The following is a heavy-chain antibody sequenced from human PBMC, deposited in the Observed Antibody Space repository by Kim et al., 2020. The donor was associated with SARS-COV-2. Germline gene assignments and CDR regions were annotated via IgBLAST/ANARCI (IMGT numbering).Heavy chain of an antibody. CDR3: TRRPPRTVPGHHYGMDV. Sequence: VRGRFTITRDESKSTAYLQMNSLKTEDTAVYYCTRRPPRTVPGHHYGMDVWGQGTTVTVSS. D-gene: IGHD6-19*01. V-gene: IGHV3-73*01. J-gene: IGHJ6*02.